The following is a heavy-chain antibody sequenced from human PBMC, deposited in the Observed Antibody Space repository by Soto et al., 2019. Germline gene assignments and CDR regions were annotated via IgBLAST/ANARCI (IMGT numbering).Heavy chain of an antibody. J-gene: IGHJ6*03. CDR3: ARRKIVVVPAATGEDYYYYMDV. Sequence: SETLSLTCTVSGGSISSYYWSWIRQPHGKGLEWIGYIYYSGSTNYNPSLKSRVTISVDTSKNQFSLKLSSVTAADTAVYYCARRKIVVVPAATGEDYYYYMDVWGKGTTVTV. CDR1: GGSISSYY. D-gene: IGHD2-2*01. V-gene: IGHV4-59*08. CDR2: IYYSGST.